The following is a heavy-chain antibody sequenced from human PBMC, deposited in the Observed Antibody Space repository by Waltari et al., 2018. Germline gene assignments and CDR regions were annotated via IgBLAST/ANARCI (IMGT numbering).Heavy chain of an antibody. V-gene: IGHV3-7*01. CDR3: ATLRGNY. J-gene: IGHJ4*02. CDR2: IKQDGSKK. D-gene: IGHD4-17*01. CDR1: CSSLSRHR. Sequence: EVQLVESGGGLDQQGGSLRPACAVSCSSLSRHRMYWPRQAPGKGLEWVANIKQDGSKKYYVDSVKGRFTISRDNTKNSLYLQMNSLRAEDTGVYYCATLRGNYWGQGILVTVSS.